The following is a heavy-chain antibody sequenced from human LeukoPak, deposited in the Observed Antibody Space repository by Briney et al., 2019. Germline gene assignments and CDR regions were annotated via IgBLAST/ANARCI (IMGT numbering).Heavy chain of an antibody. V-gene: IGHV1-18*01. J-gene: IGHJ5*02. D-gene: IGHD6-13*01. Sequence: AASVQVSCKASGYTSTSSAIIWVRQAPGQGREWMASVSSYNGGTRYAQTLEGRLSITTDTSTSTAYLELRSRRFDDTTALYCSRFSQGAAAAGFDPWGQGTLVTVSS. CDR3: SRFSQGAAAAGFDP. CDR1: GYTSTSSA. CDR2: VSSYNGGT.